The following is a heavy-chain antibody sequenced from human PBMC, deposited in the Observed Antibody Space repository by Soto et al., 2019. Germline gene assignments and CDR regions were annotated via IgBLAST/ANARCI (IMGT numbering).Heavy chain of an antibody. J-gene: IGHJ4*02. D-gene: IGHD2-15*01. Sequence: QVQLQESGPGLVKPSETLSLTCTVSGGSISSYYWSWIRQPPGKGLEWIGYIYYSGSTNCNPSLKSRVTISVATSKNRFSLKLSSVTAADTAVYYCARRWGSAADYWGQGTLVTVSS. V-gene: IGHV4-59*08. CDR1: GGSISSYY. CDR3: ARRWGSAADY. CDR2: IYYSGST.